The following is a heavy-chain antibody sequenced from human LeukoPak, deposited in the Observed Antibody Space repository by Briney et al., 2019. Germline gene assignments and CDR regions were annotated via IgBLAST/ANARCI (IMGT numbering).Heavy chain of an antibody. Sequence: GGSLRLSCAASGFSFRNYWMGWVRQAPGKGLEWVANTKLDGSAEYYADSVRGRFTASRDNASNLLYLQMNRLRAEDTAVYYCARDGGLHTNFDYWGQGTLLTVSS. V-gene: IGHV3-7*01. J-gene: IGHJ4*02. D-gene: IGHD2-15*01. CDR2: TKLDGSAE. CDR1: GFSFRNYW. CDR3: ARDGGLHTNFDY.